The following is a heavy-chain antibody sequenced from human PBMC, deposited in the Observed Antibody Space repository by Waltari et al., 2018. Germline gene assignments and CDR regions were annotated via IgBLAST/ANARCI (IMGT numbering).Heavy chain of an antibody. D-gene: IGHD6-6*01. V-gene: IGHV3-53*01. CDR3: AKVGAARLDY. Sequence: GFTVSSNYMSWVRQAPGKGLEWVSVIYSGGSTYYADSVKGRFTISRDNSKNTLYLQMNSLRAEDTAVYYCAKVGAARLDYWGQGTLVTVSS. CDR1: GFTVSSNY. CDR2: IYSGGST. J-gene: IGHJ4*02.